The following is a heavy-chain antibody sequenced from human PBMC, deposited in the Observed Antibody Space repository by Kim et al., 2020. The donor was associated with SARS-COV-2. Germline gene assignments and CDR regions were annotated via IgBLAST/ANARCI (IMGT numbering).Heavy chain of an antibody. CDR1: GYTFTSYY. CDR2: INPSGGST. J-gene: IGHJ6*02. D-gene: IGHD3-10*01. V-gene: IGHV1-46*01. Sequence: ASVKVSCKASGYTFTSYYMHWVRQAPGQGLEWMGIINPSGGSTMYAQEFQGRGTMTRDTSTSTVYMELSSLRSEDTSVYYCARDRPMVRGVIIVVSVNGMAVWGQGTTVTVSS. CDR3: ARDRPMVRGVIIVVSVNGMAV.